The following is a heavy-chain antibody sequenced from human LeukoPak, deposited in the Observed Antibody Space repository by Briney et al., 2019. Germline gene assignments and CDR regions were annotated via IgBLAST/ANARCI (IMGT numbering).Heavy chain of an antibody. CDR1: GYTFTSYG. CDR2: ISAYNGNT. V-gene: IGHV1-18*01. D-gene: IGHD3-10*01. CDR3: ARGMGFGELLPEEVFDY. Sequence: ASVKVSCKASGYTFTSYGISWVRQAPGQGLEWMGWISAYNGNTNYAQKLQGRVTMTTDTSTSTAYMELRSLRSDDTAVYYCARGMGFGELLPEEVFDYWGQGTLVTVSP. J-gene: IGHJ4*02.